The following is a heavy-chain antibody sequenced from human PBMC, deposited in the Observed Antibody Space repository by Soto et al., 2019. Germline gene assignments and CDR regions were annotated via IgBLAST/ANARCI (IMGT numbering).Heavy chain of an antibody. CDR1: GGSISSSSYY. CDR3: ASLWFGELLPHY. D-gene: IGHD3-10*01. J-gene: IGHJ4*02. Sequence: QLQLQESGPGLVKPSETLSLTCTVSGGSISSSSYYWGWIRQPPGKGLEWIGSTYYSGSTYYNPSLNGRVTISVDTSKNQFSLKLSSVTAADTAVYSCASLWFGELLPHYWGQGTLVTVSS. V-gene: IGHV4-39*01. CDR2: TYYSGST.